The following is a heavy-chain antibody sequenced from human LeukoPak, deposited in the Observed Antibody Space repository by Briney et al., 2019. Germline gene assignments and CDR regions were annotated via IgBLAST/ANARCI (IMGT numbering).Heavy chain of an antibody. V-gene: IGHV4-34*01. J-gene: IGHJ4*02. CDR2: INHSGST. D-gene: IGHD2-15*01. CDR1: GGSFSGYY. Sequence: SETLSLTCAVYGGSFSGYYWSWIRQLPGKGLEWIGEINHSGSTNYNPSLKSRVTISVDTSKNQFSLKLSSVTAADTAVYYCARGRVVVDYWGQGTLVTVSS. CDR3: ARGRVVVDY.